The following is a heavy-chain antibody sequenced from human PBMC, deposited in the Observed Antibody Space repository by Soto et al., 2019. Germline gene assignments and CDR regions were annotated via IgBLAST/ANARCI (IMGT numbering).Heavy chain of an antibody. Sequence: SETLSLTCTVSGGSISSYYWSWIRHPPGNGLDWIGYIYYSGRTNYNPSLKSRVTISVDTSKNHFSLKLSSVTAADTVVYYCARGYCSSTSCYIWDNWFDPWGQGTLVTVS. V-gene: IGHV4-59*01. CDR3: ARGYCSSTSCYIWDNWFDP. D-gene: IGHD2-2*02. CDR2: IYYSGRT. J-gene: IGHJ5*02. CDR1: GGSISSYY.